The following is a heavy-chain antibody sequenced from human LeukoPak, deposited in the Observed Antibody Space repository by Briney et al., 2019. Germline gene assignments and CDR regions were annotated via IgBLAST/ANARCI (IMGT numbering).Heavy chain of an antibody. V-gene: IGHV3-7*01. CDR3: ARVAAMTGTVIDY. D-gene: IGHD6-19*01. CDR1: GFTFSSYW. CDR2: IKHDGSEK. J-gene: IGHJ4*02. Sequence: GGSLRLSCAASGFTFSSYWMSWVRQAPGKGLEWVANIKHDGSEKYYVDSVKARFTISRDNAKNSLFLQMNSLRAEDTAVYYCARVAAMTGTVIDYWGQGTLVTVSS.